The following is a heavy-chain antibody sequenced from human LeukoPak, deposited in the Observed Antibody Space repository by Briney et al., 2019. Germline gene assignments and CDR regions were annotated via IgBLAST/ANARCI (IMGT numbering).Heavy chain of an antibody. CDR1: GFTFSSYS. Sequence: GGSLRLSCGASGFTFSSYSMNWVRQAPRKGLEWVSSISSSSSYIYYADSVKGRFTISRDNAKKSLYLQMNSLRAEDTAVYYCARVQKGIAAAGTGGGWFDPWGQGTLVTVS. V-gene: IGHV3-21*04. CDR3: ARVQKGIAAAGTGGGWFDP. CDR2: ISSSSSYI. D-gene: IGHD6-13*01. J-gene: IGHJ5*02.